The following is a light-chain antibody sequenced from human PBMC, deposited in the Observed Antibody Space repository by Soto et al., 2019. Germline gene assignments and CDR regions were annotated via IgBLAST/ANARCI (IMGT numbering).Light chain of an antibody. CDR2: GNN. J-gene: IGLJ1*01. V-gene: IGLV1-47*02. CDR3: AAWDDSLNGYV. Sequence: QSVLTQPTSASGTPGQRVTISCSGSSSNIGSNYVYWYDHLPGTAPKLVIYGNNQRPSGVPGRFSGSKSGTSASLAISGLRSEDEADYYCAAWDDSLNGYVFGTGTKLTVL. CDR1: SSNIGSNY.